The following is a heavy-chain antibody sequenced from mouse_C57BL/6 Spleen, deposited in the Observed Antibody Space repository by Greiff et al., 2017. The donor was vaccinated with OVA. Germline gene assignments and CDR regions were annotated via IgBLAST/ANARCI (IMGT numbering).Heavy chain of an antibody. Sequence: EVKLVESGPGLVKPSQSLSLTCSVTGYSITSGYYWNWIRQFPGNKLEWMGYISYDGSNNYNPSLKNRISITRDTSKNQFFLKLNSVTTEDTATYYCARDLTGFDYWGQGTTLTVSS. CDR1: GYSITSGYY. V-gene: IGHV3-6*01. CDR2: ISYDGSN. J-gene: IGHJ2*01. D-gene: IGHD4-1*01. CDR3: ARDLTGFDY.